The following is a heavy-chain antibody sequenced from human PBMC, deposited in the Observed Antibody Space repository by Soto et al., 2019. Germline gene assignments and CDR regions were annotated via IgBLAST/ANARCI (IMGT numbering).Heavy chain of an antibody. CDR3: ARGPSSGAFDI. Sequence: QEQLVQSGAEVRQPGASVKVSCKASGYTFIDYHIHWLRQAPGQGLEWLADINPTGGRTNCAQKFQGRLTVTRDSSTSSVYIELSSLTSEDTAVYYCARGPSSGAFDIWGQGTMVTISS. D-gene: IGHD6-25*01. J-gene: IGHJ3*02. V-gene: IGHV1-46*01. CDR2: INPTGGRT. CDR1: GYTFIDYH.